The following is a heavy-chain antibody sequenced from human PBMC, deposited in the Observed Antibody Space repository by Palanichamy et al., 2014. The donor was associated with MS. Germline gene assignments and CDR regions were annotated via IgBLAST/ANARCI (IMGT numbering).Heavy chain of an antibody. V-gene: IGHV5-51*01. CDR3: ARRGEAYCGRDCFFDWYFDL. Sequence: EVTTGAVWSRIKKPGESLKISCKGSGYSFTTYWIGWVRQMPGKGLEWMGIIYPGDSHTRYSPSFQGQVTISADKSISTAYLQWSSLKASDTAMYYCARRGEAYCGRDCFFDWYFDLWGRGTLVTVSS. CDR1: GYSFTTYW. D-gene: IGHD2-21*02. J-gene: IGHJ2*01. CDR2: IYPGDSHT.